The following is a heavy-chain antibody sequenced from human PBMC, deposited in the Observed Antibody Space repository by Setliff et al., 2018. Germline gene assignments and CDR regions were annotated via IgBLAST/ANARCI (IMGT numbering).Heavy chain of an antibody. D-gene: IGHD2-2*01. V-gene: IGHV3-7*01. Sequence: PGGSLRLSCAASGFTFSSYAMSWVRQAPGKGLEWVANIKQDGSEKYYVDSVKGRFTISRDNAKNSLYLQMNSLRAEDTAVYYCARVTKPAAISYYYYMDVWGKGTTVTVS. CDR3: ARVTKPAAISYYYYMDV. CDR2: IKQDGSEK. CDR1: GFTFSSYA. J-gene: IGHJ6*03.